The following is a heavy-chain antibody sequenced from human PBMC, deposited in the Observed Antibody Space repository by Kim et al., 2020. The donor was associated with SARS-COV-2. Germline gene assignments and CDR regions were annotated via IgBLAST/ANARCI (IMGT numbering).Heavy chain of an antibody. J-gene: IGHJ6*02. CDR3: ARIRVIPTRMDV. V-gene: IGHV4-39*07. Sequence: SETLSLTCTVSGGSISSSSYYWDWIRQPPGKGLEWIGSIYYSGSTYYNPSLKSRVTISVDTSKNQFSLKLSSVTAADTAVYYCARIRVIPTRMDVWGQGTTVTVSS. D-gene: IGHD3-16*02. CDR1: GGSISSSSYY. CDR2: IYYSGST.